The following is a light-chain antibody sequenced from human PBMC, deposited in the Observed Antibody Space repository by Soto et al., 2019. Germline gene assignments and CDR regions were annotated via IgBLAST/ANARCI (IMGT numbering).Light chain of an antibody. CDR2: EGS. CDR1: SSDVGSYNL. V-gene: IGLV2-23*01. J-gene: IGLJ2*01. Sequence: QSVLTQPASVSGSPGQSITISCTGTSSDVGSYNLVSWYQQHPGKAPKLMIYEGSKRPSGVSNRFSGSKSGNTASLTISGLQAEDEADYYCCSYAGSSTLVVFGGGTKHRP. CDR3: CSYAGSSTLVV.